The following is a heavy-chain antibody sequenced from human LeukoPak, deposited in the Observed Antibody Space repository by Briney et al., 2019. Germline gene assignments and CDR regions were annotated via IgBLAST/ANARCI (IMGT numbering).Heavy chain of an antibody. V-gene: IGHV4-34*01. CDR2: INHSGST. CDR1: GGSFSGYY. Sequence: SETLSLTCAVYGGSFSGYYWSWIRQPPGKGLEWIGEINHSGSTNYNPSLKSRVTISVDTSKNQFSLKLSSVTAADTAVYYCARGYRTYYGSGSRPFDHWGQGTLVTVSS. D-gene: IGHD3-10*01. J-gene: IGHJ4*02. CDR3: ARGYRTYYGSGSRPFDH.